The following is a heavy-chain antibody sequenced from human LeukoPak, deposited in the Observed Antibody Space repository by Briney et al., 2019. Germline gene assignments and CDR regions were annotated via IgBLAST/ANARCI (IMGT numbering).Heavy chain of an antibody. CDR1: GYTFTNYY. CDR2: INLNAVTT. J-gene: IGHJ4*02. CDR3: AREGAAEAKNFDY. V-gene: IGHV1-46*01. Sequence: GASVKVSCKASGYTFTNYYIHWMRQAPGQGLEWVGIINLNAVTTRYAQKFQGRITVTRDTSTSIVYMELSSLRSEDTAVYFCAREGAAEAKNFDYWGQGTLVIVSS. D-gene: IGHD6-25*01.